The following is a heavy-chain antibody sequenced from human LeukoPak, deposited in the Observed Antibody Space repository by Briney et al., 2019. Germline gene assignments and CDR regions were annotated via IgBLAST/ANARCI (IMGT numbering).Heavy chain of an antibody. D-gene: IGHD6-25*01. J-gene: IGHJ4*02. V-gene: IGHV4-59*12. CDR1: GGSISSYY. Sequence: SETLSLTCTVSGGSISSYYWSWIRQPPGKGLEWIGYIYYSGSTNYNPSLKSRVTISVDTSKNQFSLKLSSVTAADTAVYYCARGADFDYWGQGTLVTVSS. CDR2: IYYSGST. CDR3: ARGADFDY.